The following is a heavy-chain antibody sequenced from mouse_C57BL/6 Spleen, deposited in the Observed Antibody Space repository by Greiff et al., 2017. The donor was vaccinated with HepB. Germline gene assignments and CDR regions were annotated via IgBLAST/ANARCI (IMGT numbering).Heavy chain of an antibody. CDR2: INYDGSST. V-gene: IGHV5-16*01. Sequence: KLVESEGGLVQPGSSMKLSCTASGFTFSDYYMAWVRQVPEKGLEWVANINYDGSSTYYLDSLKSRFIISRDNAKNILYLQMSSLKSEDTATYYCARGGGSSGYPAWFAYWGQGTLVTVSA. D-gene: IGHD3-2*02. CDR1: GFTFSDYY. J-gene: IGHJ3*01. CDR3: ARGGGSSGYPAWFAY.